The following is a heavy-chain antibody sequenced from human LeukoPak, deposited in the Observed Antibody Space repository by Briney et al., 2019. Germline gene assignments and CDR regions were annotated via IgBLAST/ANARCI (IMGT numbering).Heavy chain of an antibody. V-gene: IGHV1-46*01. CDR3: ARDAPKYNWNYRSLDY. D-gene: IGHD1-7*01. CDR2: INPSGGST. J-gene: IGHJ4*02. Sequence: GASVKVSCKESGYTFTSYYMHWVRQAPGQGLEWMGIINPSGGSTSYAQKFQGRVTMTRDTSTSTVYMELSSLRSEDTAVYYCARDAPKYNWNYRSLDYWGQGTLVTVSS. CDR1: GYTFTSYY.